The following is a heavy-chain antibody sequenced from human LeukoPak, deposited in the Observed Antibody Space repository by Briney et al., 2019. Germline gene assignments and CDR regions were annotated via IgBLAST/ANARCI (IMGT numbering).Heavy chain of an antibody. J-gene: IGHJ5*02. D-gene: IGHD2-21*01. CDR3: AREYYGRALDP. V-gene: IGHV1-2*02. CDR1: GYTFTGYY. Sequence: ASVKVSCKASGYTFTGYYMHWVRQAPGQGLEWMGWINPNSGRTNFAQKFQGRVTMTRDTSISTAYMELSRLRSDDTAVYYCAREYYGRALDPWGQGTLVTVSS. CDR2: INPNSGRT.